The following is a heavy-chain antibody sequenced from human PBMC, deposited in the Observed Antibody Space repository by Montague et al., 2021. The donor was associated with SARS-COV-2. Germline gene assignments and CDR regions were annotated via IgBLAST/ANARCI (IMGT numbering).Heavy chain of an antibody. J-gene: IGHJ6*02. CDR1: LQCGCRGT. CDR2: SMHSGGT. Sequence: SETLSLTCAGDLQCGCRGTRAQIGKAHVWTPVTIAESMHSGGTNYNPSLKSRVTISVDTSKNQFSLKLSSATAADTAVYYCARVPYRLLFVPRYYGMDVWGQGTTVTVSS. CDR3: ARVPYRLLFVPRYYGMDV. V-gene: IGHV4-34*12. D-gene: IGHD2-2*01.